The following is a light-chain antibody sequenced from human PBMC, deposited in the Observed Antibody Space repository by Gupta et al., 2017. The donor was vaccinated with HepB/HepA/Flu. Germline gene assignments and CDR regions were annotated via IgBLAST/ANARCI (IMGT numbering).Light chain of an antibody. Sequence: DIVLTQSPGTLSLSPGERATLSCRASHSVISYFAWYQQKPGQAPRLLIYDASSRATGIPDRFSGSGSGTXFTLTIXRLEPEDFAVYYCQQYASFPFTFGXGTKVDIK. CDR2: DAS. CDR3: QQYASFPFT. V-gene: IGKV3-20*01. CDR1: HSVISY. J-gene: IGKJ3*01.